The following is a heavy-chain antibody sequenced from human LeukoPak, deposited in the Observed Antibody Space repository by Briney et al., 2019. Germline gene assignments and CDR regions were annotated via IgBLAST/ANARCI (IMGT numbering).Heavy chain of an antibody. V-gene: IGHV3-74*01. CDR3: AREILAPGKTHDY. Sequence: GGSLRLSCAVSGFTFSNYAMSWVRQVPGKGLVWVSRINDDGSATFYADSVKGRFTISRDNAKNTLFLQINSLRAEDTAVYYCAREILAPGKTHDYWGQGTLVTVSS. J-gene: IGHJ4*02. CDR2: INDDGSAT. CDR1: GFTFSNYA.